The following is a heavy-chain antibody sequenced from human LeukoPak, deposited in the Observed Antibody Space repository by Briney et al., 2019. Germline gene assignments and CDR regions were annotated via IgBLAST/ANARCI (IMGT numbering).Heavy chain of an antibody. CDR3: AKGGPGTTTYWFDP. V-gene: IGHV1-2*02. CDR2: INPNSGGT. D-gene: IGHD1-14*01. Sequence: ASVKVSCKASGYTFTGYYVHWVRQAPGQGLEWVGCINPNSGGTNYAQKFQGRVTMTRDTSISTAYMELSRLTSDDTAVYYCAKGGPGTTTYWFDPWGQGTLVTVSS. J-gene: IGHJ5*02. CDR1: GYTFTGYY.